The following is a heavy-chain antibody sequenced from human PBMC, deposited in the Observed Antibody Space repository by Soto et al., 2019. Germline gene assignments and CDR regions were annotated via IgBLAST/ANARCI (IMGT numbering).Heavy chain of an antibody. CDR1: GGTFSSFA. D-gene: IGHD3-3*01. J-gene: IGHJ5*02. Sequence: QVQLVQSGAEVKKPGSSVKVSCKASGGTFSSFAISWVRQAPGQGLEWMGGIVPMFRTTNYAQKFQASVTISGEESAPTGYLDMSRLRSEAPAVYYCALDVWYDFWNGFTWFDRWGQGTLVTVSA. CDR2: IVPMFRTT. V-gene: IGHV1-69*01. CDR3: ALDVWYDFWNGFTWFDR.